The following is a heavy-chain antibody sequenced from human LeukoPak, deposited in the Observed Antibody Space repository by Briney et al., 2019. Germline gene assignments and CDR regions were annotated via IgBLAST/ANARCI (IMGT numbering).Heavy chain of an antibody. D-gene: IGHD2-15*01. CDR2: ISYDGSNK. J-gene: IGHJ6*02. V-gene: IGHV3-30-3*01. Sequence: GGSLRLSCAASGFTFSSYAMHWVRQAPGKGLEWVAVISYDGSNKYYADSVKGRFTISRDNSKNTLYLQMNSLRAEDTAVYYCARVVVAATGGILLNYYYGMDVWGQGTTVTVSS. CDR1: GFTFSSYA. CDR3: ARVVVAATGGILLNYYYGMDV.